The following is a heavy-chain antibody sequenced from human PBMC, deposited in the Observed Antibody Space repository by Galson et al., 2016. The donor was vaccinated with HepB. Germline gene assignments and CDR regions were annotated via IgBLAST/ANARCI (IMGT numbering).Heavy chain of an antibody. CDR2: ISGSGSNT. Sequence: SLRLSCAASGFTFSSYAISWVRQAPGKGLEWVSAISGSGSNTYYADSVEGRFTISRDNSKNTLYLQMNSLRAEDTAVYYCAKEPAPVGSYGVYYYYGMDVWGQGTTVTVSS. D-gene: IGHD1-26*01. J-gene: IGHJ6*02. CDR1: GFTFSSYA. V-gene: IGHV3-23*01. CDR3: AKEPAPVGSYGVYYYYGMDV.